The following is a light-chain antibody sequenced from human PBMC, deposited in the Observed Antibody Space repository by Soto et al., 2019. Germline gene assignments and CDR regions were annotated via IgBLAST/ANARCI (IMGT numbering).Light chain of an antibody. CDR2: GAS. CDR3: QHYGSSAWT. V-gene: IGKV3-15*01. Sequence: ERVMTQSPATLSVSPGERATLSCRASQSVSSNLAWYQQKPGQAPRLLIYGASTRATGIPARFSGSGSGTEFTLTISSLQSEDFAVYYCQHYGSSAWTFGQGTKVEIK. CDR1: QSVSSN. J-gene: IGKJ1*01.